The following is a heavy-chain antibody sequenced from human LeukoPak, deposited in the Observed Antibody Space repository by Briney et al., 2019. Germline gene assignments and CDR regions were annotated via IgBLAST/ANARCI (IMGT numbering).Heavy chain of an antibody. D-gene: IGHD6-13*01. Sequence: PSETLSLTCTVSGGSISGYYWSWIRQPPGKGLEWMGEINHSGSTNYNPSLKSRVTISVDTSKNQFSLKLSSVTAADTAVYYCARGRRRYSSSWYYFDYWGQGTLVTVSS. CDR2: INHSGST. CDR3: ARGRRRYSSSWYYFDY. J-gene: IGHJ4*02. CDR1: GGSISGYY. V-gene: IGHV4-34*01.